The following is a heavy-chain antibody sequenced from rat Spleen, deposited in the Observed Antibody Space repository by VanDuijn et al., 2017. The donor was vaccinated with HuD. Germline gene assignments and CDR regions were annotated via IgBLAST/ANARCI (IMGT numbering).Heavy chain of an antibody. Sequence: EVQLVESGGGLVQPGRSLKLSCAASGFTFSDYNMAWVRQAPKKGLEWVATISYDGSSAYYRDSVKGRFTISRDNAKTTLYLQMGSLRSEDTATYYCTTGVYWGQGVMVTVSS. J-gene: IGHJ2*01. D-gene: IGHD4-3*01. CDR2: ISYDGSSA. CDR1: GFTFSDYN. V-gene: IGHV5-7*01. CDR3: TTGVY.